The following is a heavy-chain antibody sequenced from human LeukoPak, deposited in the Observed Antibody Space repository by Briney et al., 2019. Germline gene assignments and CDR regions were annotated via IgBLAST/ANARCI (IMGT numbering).Heavy chain of an antibody. CDR3: AKGTQIYCSDIKCYPFDY. CDR1: GFTFSSYG. D-gene: IGHD2-15*01. CDR2: ISPSSSTI. J-gene: IGHJ4*02. V-gene: IGHV3-48*01. Sequence: GGSLRLSCAASGFTFSSYGMNWVRQAPGKGLEWVSYISPSSSTIYYADSGKGRFTISRDNAKNSLYLQMNSLRAEDTAVYYCAKGTQIYCSDIKCYPFDYWGQGTLVTVSS.